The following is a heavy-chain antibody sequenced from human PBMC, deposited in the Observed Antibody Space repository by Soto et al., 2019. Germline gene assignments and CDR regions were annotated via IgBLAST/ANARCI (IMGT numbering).Heavy chain of an antibody. Sequence: ASVKVSCKASGYTFTSYAMHWVRQAPGQRREWMGWINAGNGNRKYSQKFQGRVTITRDTSASTAYMELSSLRSEDTAVYYCARGPGGPDGPGDYWGQGTLVTVSS. CDR1: GYTFTSYA. J-gene: IGHJ4*02. V-gene: IGHV1-3*01. CDR2: INAGNGNR. CDR3: ARGPGGPDGPGDY. D-gene: IGHD2-15*01.